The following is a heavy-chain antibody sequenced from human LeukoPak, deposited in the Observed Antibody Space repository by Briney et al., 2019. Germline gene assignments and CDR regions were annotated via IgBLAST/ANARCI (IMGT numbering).Heavy chain of an antibody. CDR3: AKRSRFLEWFDYYYYGMDV. CDR2: ISGSGGST. V-gene: IGHV3-23*01. D-gene: IGHD3-3*01. CDR1: GFTFSNYA. Sequence: GGSLRLSCAASGFTFSNYAMSWVRQAPGKGLEWVSAISGSGGSTYYADSVKGRFTISRDNSKNTLYLQMNSLRAEDTAVYYCAKRSRFLEWFDYYYYGMDVWGQGTTVTVSS. J-gene: IGHJ6*02.